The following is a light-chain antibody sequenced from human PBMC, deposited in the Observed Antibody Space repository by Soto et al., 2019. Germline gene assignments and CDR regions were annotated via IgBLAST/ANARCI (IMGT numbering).Light chain of an antibody. CDR1: QSISNY. J-gene: IGKJ2*01. Sequence: DIQMTQSPSSLSASVGDRVTITCRASQSISNYLNWYQQRPGKAPILLIYAASSLQSRVPSRFSGSGSGTDFTLTISSLQPEDFATYYCQQSHSTPVAFGQGTKLEI. V-gene: IGKV1-39*01. CDR2: AAS. CDR3: QQSHSTPVA.